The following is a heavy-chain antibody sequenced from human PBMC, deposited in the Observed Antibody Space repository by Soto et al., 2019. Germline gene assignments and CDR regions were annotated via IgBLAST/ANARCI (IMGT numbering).Heavy chain of an antibody. CDR3: VRGPSLGYFQY. CDR1: GYTFTNYG. V-gene: IGHV1-18*01. Sequence: QVQLVQSGAEVKKPGASVKVSCKASGYTFTNYGTSWVRQAPGQCLEYMGWISGDNGDTHYAQKGQGRVTTTTDTPTNTAYLELRSLRPDDTAVYYCVRGPSLGYFQYWGQGTLVTVSS. J-gene: IGHJ1*01. D-gene: IGHD6-6*01. CDR2: ISGDNGDT.